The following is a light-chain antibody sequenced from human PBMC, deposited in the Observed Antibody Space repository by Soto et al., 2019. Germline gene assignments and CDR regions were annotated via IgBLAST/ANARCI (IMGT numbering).Light chain of an antibody. CDR3: PQDFNYPIT. CDR1: RGIRNV. CDR2: GAS. Sequence: AIPLTQSPSSLSASVGDRVTISCRSSRGIRNVLAWYQHAPGKDPKLLIYGASILHSGVPSRFSGSGSGTDFTLTISSLLPEDFATSYCPQDFNYPITFGQGTRLEIK. J-gene: IGKJ5*01. V-gene: IGKV1-6*01.